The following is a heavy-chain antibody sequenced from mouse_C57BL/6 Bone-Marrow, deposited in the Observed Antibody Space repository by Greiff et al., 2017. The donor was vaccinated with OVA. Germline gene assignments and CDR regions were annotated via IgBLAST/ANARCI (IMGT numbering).Heavy chain of an antibody. CDR2: IDPENGDT. Sequence: EVQLQQSGAELVRPGASVKLSCTASGFNIKDDYMHWVKQRPEQGLEWIGWIDPENGDTEYASKFQGKANLTADTSSNTAYLQLSSLTSEDTAVYCCTTGCNWYFDVWGKGTTVTVSS. CDR3: TTGCNWYFDV. J-gene: IGHJ1*03. V-gene: IGHV14-4*01. CDR1: GFNIKDDY. D-gene: IGHD6-5*01.